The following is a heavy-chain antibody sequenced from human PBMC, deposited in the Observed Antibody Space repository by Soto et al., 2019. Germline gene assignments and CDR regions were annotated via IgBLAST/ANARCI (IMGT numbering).Heavy chain of an antibody. CDR3: ARLASSSSFDF. D-gene: IGHD6-6*01. Sequence: QVQLQESGPGLVKPSQTLSLTCTVSGDSISSGGYFWNWIRQHPGKGLEWIGLIYYTGSTFYNPSLRSRVPCSVVTSKNHCSLKLTSVTAAHTVVYFCARLASSSSFDFWGQGTLVTVSS. CDR2: IYYTGST. J-gene: IGHJ4*02. CDR1: GDSISSGGYF. V-gene: IGHV4-31*03.